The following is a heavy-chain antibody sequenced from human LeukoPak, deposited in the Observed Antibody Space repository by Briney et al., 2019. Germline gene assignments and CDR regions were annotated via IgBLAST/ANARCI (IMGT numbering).Heavy chain of an antibody. CDR2: IIPIFGTA. CDR1: GGTFSSYA. Sequence: SVTIPCKASGGTFSSYAISWVQQAPGQGLEWMGGIIPIFGTANYAQKFQGRVTITADESTSTAYMELSSLRSEDTAVYYCARDRGCGGNSEYSDYWGQGTLVTVSS. J-gene: IGHJ4*02. D-gene: IGHD4-23*01. V-gene: IGHV1-69*13. CDR3: ARDRGCGGNSEYSDY.